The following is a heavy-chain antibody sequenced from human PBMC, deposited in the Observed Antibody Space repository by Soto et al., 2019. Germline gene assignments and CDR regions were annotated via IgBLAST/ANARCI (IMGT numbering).Heavy chain of an antibody. CDR1: GFTFSSYS. Sequence: GGSLRLSCAASGFTFSSYSMNWVRQAPGKGLEWVSYISSSSSTIYYADSVKGRFTISRDNAKNSLYLQMNSLRAEDTAVYYCARVRRGAGYCSSTSCYAGGDYYYMDVWGKGTTVTVSS. CDR3: ARVRRGAGYCSSTSCYAGGDYYYMDV. D-gene: IGHD2-2*03. CDR2: ISSSSSTI. J-gene: IGHJ6*03. V-gene: IGHV3-48*01.